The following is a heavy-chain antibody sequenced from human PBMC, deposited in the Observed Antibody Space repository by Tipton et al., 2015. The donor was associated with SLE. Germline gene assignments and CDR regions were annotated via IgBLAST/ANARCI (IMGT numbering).Heavy chain of an antibody. CDR3: VRDFWSGYGSFDS. V-gene: IGHV4-38-2*02. J-gene: IGHJ4*02. Sequence: GLVKPSETLSLTCSVSGYSISRGYNWGWVRQSPEKGLEWIGSVYYTGTTQYNPSLKSRVTMSVDTSKNQFSLKLSSVTAADTAVYYCVRDFWSGYGSFDSWGQGTLVTVSP. CDR1: GYSISRGYN. D-gene: IGHD3-3*01. CDR2: VYYTGTT.